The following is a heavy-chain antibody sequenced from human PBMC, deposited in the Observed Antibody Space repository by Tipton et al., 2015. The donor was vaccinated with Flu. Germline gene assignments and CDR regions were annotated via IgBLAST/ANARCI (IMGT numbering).Heavy chain of an antibody. CDR3: ARMRPPKNWFDS. Sequence: TLSLTCTVSGVSGGSISGYYWSWIRQAPGKGLEWIGEISNSGSTNYNPSLKSRVSISVDTSKNHLSLKVISVTAADTAVYYCARMRPPKNWFDSWGQGTLVTVSS. J-gene: IGHJ5*01. CDR1: GGSISGYY. V-gene: IGHV4-59*01. CDR2: ISNSGST.